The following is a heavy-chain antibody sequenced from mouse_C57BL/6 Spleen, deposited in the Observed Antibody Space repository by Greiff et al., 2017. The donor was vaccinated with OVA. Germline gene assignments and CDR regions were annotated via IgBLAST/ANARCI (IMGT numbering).Heavy chain of an antibody. Sequence: QVQLQQPGAELVKPGASVKLSCKASGYTFTSYWMHWVKQRPGRGLEWIGRIDPNSGGTKYNEKFKSKATLTVDKTSSTDYMQISSLTSDDSADYDGARAGSSGYYFDYWGQGTTLTVSS. D-gene: IGHD3-2*02. CDR1: GYTFTSYW. V-gene: IGHV1-72*01. J-gene: IGHJ2*01. CDR3: ARAGSSGYYFDY. CDR2: IDPNSGGT.